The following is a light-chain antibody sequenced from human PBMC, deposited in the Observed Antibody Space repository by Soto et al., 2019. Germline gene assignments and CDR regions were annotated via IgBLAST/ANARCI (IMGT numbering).Light chain of an antibody. Sequence: DVVMTQPPLSLPVTLGQPASISCRSSQSLAYSDGNTYLNWFQQRPGQSPRRLIYKVSNRDSGVPDRFSGSGSGTDFTLKISRVEAEDVGVYYCMQGTHWPPYTFGQGTKLEI. CDR1: QSLAYSDGNTY. CDR3: MQGTHWPPYT. J-gene: IGKJ2*01. CDR2: KVS. V-gene: IGKV2-30*01.